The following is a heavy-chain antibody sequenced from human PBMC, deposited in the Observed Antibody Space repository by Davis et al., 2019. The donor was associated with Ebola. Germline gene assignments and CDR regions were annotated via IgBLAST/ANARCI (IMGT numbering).Heavy chain of an antibody. D-gene: IGHD2-15*01. V-gene: IGHV1-2*02. CDR2: INPNSGGT. J-gene: IGHJ4*02. CDR3: AGGVSWVADFDY. CDR1: GYTFTSYY. Sequence: ASVQVSCKASGYTFTSYYMHWVRQAPGQGLEWMGWINPNSGGTNYAQKFQGRVTMTRDTSISTAYMELSRLRSDDTAVYYCAGGVSWVADFDYWGQGTLVTVSS.